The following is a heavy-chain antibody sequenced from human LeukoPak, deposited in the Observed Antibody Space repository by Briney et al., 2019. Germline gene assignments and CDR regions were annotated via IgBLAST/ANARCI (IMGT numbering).Heavy chain of an antibody. V-gene: IGHV3-48*04. D-gene: IGHD5-18*01. CDR3: AGVDTAMGNYYYGMDV. J-gene: IGHJ6*02. CDR1: GFTFSSYS. CDR2: ISSSSSTI. Sequence: GGSLRLSCAASGFTFSSYSMNWVRQAPGKGLEWVSYISSSSSTIYYADSVKGRFTISRDNAKNSLYLQMNSLRAEDTAVYYCAGVDTAMGNYYYGMDVWGQGTTVTVSS.